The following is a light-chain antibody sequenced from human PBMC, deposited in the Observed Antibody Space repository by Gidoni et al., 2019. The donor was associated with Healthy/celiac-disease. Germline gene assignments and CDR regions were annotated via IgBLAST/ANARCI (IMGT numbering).Light chain of an antibody. Sequence: IQLTQSPSSLSASVGDRVPITCRASQGISSILAWYQQKPGKAPKPLIYVASTLQSGVPPRFSGSGSGTDFTLTISSLQPEDFATYYCQQLNSYPLTFGGGTKVEIK. CDR2: VAS. J-gene: IGKJ4*01. V-gene: IGKV1-9*01. CDR3: QQLNSYPLT. CDR1: QGISSI.